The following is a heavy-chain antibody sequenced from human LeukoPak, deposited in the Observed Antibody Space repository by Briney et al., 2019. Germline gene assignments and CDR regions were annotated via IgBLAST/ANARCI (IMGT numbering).Heavy chain of an antibody. D-gene: IGHD5-18*01. CDR1: GGSISSYY. CDR3: ARGGIQLWSYYFDY. J-gene: IGHJ4*02. V-gene: IGHV4-59*08. CDR2: IYYSGST. Sequence: SETLSLTCTVSGGSISSYYWSWIRQPPGKGLEWIGYIYYSGSTNYNPSLKSRVTISVDTSKNQFSLKLSSVTAADTAVYYCARGGIQLWSYYFDYWGQGTLVTVSS.